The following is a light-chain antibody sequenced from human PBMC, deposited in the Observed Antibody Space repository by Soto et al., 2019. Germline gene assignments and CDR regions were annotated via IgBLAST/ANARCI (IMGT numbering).Light chain of an antibody. J-gene: IGKJ4*01. CDR3: QQRSNWPPSP. V-gene: IGKV3-11*01. CDR2: DAS. Sequence: EIVLTQSPATLSLSPGERATLSCRASQSVSSYLAWYQQKPGQAPRLLIYDASNRATGIPARFSGSGSGTDFTLTISSLEPEDFAVYYCQQRSNWPPSPFGGGTTVEIK. CDR1: QSVSSY.